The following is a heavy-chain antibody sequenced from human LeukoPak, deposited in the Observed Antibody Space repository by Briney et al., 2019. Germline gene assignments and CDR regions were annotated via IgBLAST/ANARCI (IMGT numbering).Heavy chain of an antibody. Sequence: SETLSLTCTVSGGSISSSSYYWGWIRQPPGKGLEWIGSIYYSGSTNYNPSLKSRVTISVDTSKNQFSLKLSSVTAADTAVYYCARELVLVVVTAKNWFDPWGQGTLVTVSS. CDR2: IYYSGST. D-gene: IGHD2-21*02. CDR1: GGSISSSSYY. V-gene: IGHV4-39*07. CDR3: ARELVLVVVTAKNWFDP. J-gene: IGHJ5*02.